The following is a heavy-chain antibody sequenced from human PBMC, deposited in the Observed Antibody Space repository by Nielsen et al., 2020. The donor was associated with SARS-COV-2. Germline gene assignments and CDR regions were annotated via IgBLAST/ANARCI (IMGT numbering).Heavy chain of an antibody. V-gene: IGHV3-30*09. CDR2: ISYEGRNK. CDR1: GLTYSSHA. D-gene: IGHD4-23*01. Sequence: GESLKLHRAAFGLTYSSHAMHWVRQHQATGMERVPVISYEGRNKYHADSVKGRFAISGDNSKNTLHLQMNSLRIEDTAVYYCARVQTTVVFYYGLDVWDQGTTITVSS. CDR3: ARVQTTVVFYYGLDV. J-gene: IGHJ6*02.